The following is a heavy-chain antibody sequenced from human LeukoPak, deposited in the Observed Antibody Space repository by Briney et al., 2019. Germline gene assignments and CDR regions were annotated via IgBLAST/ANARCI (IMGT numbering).Heavy chain of an antibody. V-gene: IGHV1-69*01. CDR1: GGTFSSYA. CDR3: ARVRYCSSTSCYLSDY. Sequence: SVKVSCKASGGTFSSYAISWVRQAPGQGLEWMGGIIPIFGTANYAQKFQGRVTITADESTSTAYMELSSLRSEDTAVYYCARVRYCSSTSCYLSDYWGQGTLVTVSS. D-gene: IGHD2-2*01. J-gene: IGHJ4*02. CDR2: IIPIFGTA.